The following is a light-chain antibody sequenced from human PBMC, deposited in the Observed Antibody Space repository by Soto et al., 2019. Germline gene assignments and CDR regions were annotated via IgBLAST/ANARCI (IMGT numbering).Light chain of an antibody. CDR2: GAT. J-gene: IGKJ4*01. V-gene: IGKV3-20*01. CDR1: RIVSSSF. CDR3: QQYDSSPPLT. Sequence: ESVWTQSPGTLSLSPGGRATLSCRASRIVSSSFLAWYQQKPGQAPRLLIYGATTRATGIPDRFSGSGSGTDFTLTISRLEPEDFAVYYCQQYDSSPPLTFGGGTKVDIK.